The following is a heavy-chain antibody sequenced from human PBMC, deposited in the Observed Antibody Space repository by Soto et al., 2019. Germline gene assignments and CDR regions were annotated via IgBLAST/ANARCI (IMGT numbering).Heavy chain of an antibody. CDR1: GFTFSRYS. Sequence: PGGALRLSCAASGFTFSRYSMKWVRQAPGKGLEWVSSISSTSSYIYYADSVRGRFTISRDNAKNSLYLQLNSLRAEDTAVYYCARDPSYFDFWGQGTLVTVSS. V-gene: IGHV3-21*01. J-gene: IGHJ4*02. CDR3: ARDPSYFDF. CDR2: ISSTSSYI.